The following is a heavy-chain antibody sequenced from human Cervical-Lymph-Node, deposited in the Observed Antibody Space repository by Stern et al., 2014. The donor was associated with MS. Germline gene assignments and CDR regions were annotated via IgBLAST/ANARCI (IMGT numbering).Heavy chain of an antibody. V-gene: IGHV2-5*02. CDR2: IYLGGDF. Sequence: ESGPTLVKPTETLTLTCTFSGFSLRTSGEGVGWIRQPPGKALEWLAVIYLGGDFRYNPPLKSRLPIRKDTSKNQVAPTLTTWAPVDTATYYCAPRRAPGHESLRGCYRSPPYYWYFDLWGPGTRVTVSS. CDR1: GFSLRTSGEG. D-gene: IGHD3-16*02. J-gene: IGHJ2*01. CDR3: APRRAPGHESLRGCYRSPPYYWYFDL.